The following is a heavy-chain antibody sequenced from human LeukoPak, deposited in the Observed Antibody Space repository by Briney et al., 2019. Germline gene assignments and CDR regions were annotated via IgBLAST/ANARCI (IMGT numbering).Heavy chain of an antibody. CDR1: GYTFNSYG. V-gene: IGHV1-18*01. CDR3: ARDRSVVVIAPDAFDI. CDR2: ISAYNGDT. D-gene: IGHD2-21*01. J-gene: IGHJ3*02. Sequence: ASVKVSCKTSGYTFNSYGISWVRQAPGQGLEWMGWISAYNGDTHFAEKFQGRVTMTTDTFTTTAYMDLRSLRSDDTAVYYCARDRSVVVIAPDAFDIWGQGTMVTVSS.